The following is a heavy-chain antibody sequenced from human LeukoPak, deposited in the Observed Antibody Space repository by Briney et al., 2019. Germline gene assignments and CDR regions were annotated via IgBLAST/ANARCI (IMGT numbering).Heavy chain of an antibody. CDR1: GGSFSGYY. CDR3: AVIAAPYDY. D-gene: IGHD6-6*01. Sequence: SETLSLTCAVSGGSFSGYYWSWIRQPPGKGLEWIGEINHSGSTNYNPSFKSRVTISVDTSKSQFSLKLSSVTAADTAVYYCAVIAAPYDYWGQGTLVTVP. CDR2: INHSGST. J-gene: IGHJ4*02. V-gene: IGHV4-34*01.